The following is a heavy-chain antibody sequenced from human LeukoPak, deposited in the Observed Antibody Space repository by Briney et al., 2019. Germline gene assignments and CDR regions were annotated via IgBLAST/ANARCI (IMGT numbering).Heavy chain of an antibody. J-gene: IGHJ4*02. CDR3: ASSSGYAYFDY. CDR1: GFTFSSYA. D-gene: IGHD5-12*01. V-gene: IGHV3-23*01. CDR2: ISGSGGST. Sequence: HPGGSLRFSCAASGFTFSSYAMSWVRQAPGKGLEWVSAISGSGGSTYYADSVKGRFTISRDNSKNTLYLQMNSLRAEDTAVYYCASSSGYAYFDYWGQGTLVTVSS.